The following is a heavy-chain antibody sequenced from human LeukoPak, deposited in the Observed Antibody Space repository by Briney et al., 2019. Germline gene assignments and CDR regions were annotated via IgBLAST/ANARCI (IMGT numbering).Heavy chain of an antibody. CDR2: FDPEDGET. CDR3: AVVVGATTAFDY. CDR1: GYTLTELS. Sequence: ASVKVSCKVSGYTLTELSMHGVRQDPGKGLEWMGGFDPEDGETIYAQKFQGRVTMTEDTSTDTAYMELSSLRSEDTAVYYCAVVVGATTAFDYWGQGTLVTVSS. J-gene: IGHJ4*02. D-gene: IGHD1-26*01. V-gene: IGHV1-24*01.